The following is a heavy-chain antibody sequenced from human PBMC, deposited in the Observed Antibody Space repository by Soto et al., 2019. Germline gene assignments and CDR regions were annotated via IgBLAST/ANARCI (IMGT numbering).Heavy chain of an antibody. Sequence: EVQLVESGGGLVQPGGSLRLSCAASGFTFSSYWMSWVRQAPGKGLECVANIKQDGSEKYYVDSVKGRFTISRDNAKNSLYLQMNSLRAEDTAVYYCAREGVGSSSWVDYWGQGTLVTVSS. CDR3: AREGVGSSSWVDY. V-gene: IGHV3-7*03. D-gene: IGHD6-13*01. CDR2: IKQDGSEK. J-gene: IGHJ4*02. CDR1: GFTFSSYW.